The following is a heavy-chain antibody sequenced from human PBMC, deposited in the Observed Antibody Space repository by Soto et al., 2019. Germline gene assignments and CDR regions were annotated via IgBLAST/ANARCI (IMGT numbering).Heavy chain of an antibody. CDR1: GFTFTSYG. D-gene: IGHD1-1*01. Sequence: QVQLVQSAAEVKKPGASVKVSCKASGFTFTSYGFSWVRQAPGEGLEWMGWVSAYNGYTTYAQRFQGRVTMTTDTSASTVYMELRSLTSDDTTVYYCARAGTSVAVAICDSWGQGTLVTVSS. CDR2: VSAYNGYT. CDR3: ARAGTSVAVAICDS. V-gene: IGHV1-18*01. J-gene: IGHJ4*02.